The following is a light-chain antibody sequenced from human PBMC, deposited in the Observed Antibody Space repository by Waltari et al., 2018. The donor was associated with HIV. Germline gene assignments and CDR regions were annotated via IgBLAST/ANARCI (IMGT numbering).Light chain of an antibody. CDR2: DKN. CDR1: SSKLGSNS. J-gene: IGLJ3*02. CDR3: GTWDNSLRTWV. Sequence: QSVLTQPPSVSAAPGQKVTISCSGSSSKLGSNSVSCYQQLPGTAPKLLIYDKNKRPLGIPDRFSGSKSGTSATLGITGLQTGDEADYYCGTWDNSLRTWVFGGGTKLTVL. V-gene: IGLV1-51*01.